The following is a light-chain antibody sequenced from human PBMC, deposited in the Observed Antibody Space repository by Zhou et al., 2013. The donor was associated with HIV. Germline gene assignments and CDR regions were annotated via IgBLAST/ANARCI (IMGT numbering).Light chain of an antibody. J-gene: IGKJ1*01. CDR1: QSLLHSDGKTY. CDR2: ELS. V-gene: IGKV2-29*03. CDR3: MEALQPPWT. Sequence: DIVMTQTPLSLSVTPGQPASISCKSSQSLLHSDGKTYLYWYLQKPGQSPQLLIYELSNRFSGVADRFSGSGSGTDFTLKISRVEAEDVGFYYCMEALQPPWTFGQGTKVEIK.